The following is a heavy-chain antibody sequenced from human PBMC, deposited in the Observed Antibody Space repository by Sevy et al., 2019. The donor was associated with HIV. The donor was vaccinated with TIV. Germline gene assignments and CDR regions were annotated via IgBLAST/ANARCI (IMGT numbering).Heavy chain of an antibody. J-gene: IGHJ3*02. D-gene: IGHD3-10*02. CDR1: GYSFTSYW. Sequence: GESLKISCKGSGYSFTSYWNSWVRQMPGKGLEWMGRIDPSDSYPNYCPSFQGHVTISADQSISTAYLQWRSLKSSDAAMYYCARHLRQMYGEGGFSLLAFDIWGQGTMVTVSS. CDR2: IDPSDSYP. CDR3: ARHLRQMYGEGGFSLLAFDI. V-gene: IGHV5-10-1*01.